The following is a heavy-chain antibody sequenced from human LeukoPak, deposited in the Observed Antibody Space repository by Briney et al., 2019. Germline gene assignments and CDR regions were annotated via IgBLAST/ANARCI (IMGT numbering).Heavy chain of an antibody. CDR1: GGSISSYY. D-gene: IGHD3-10*01. Sequence: SETLSLTCTVSGGSISSYYWSWIRQPPGKGLEWIGYIYYSGSTNYNPSLKSRVTISVDTSKNQFSLKLSSVTAADTAVYYCARSYYGSGIPGYWGQGTLVTVSS. V-gene: IGHV4-59*12. J-gene: IGHJ4*02. CDR2: IYYSGST. CDR3: ARSYYGSGIPGY.